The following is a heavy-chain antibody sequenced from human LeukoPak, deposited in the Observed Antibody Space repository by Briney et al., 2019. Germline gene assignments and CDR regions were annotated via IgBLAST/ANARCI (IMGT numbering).Heavy chain of an antibody. CDR1: GILVSSNY. J-gene: IGHJ4*02. V-gene: IGHV3-53*01. CDR2: IDSTGST. Sequence: GGSLRLSCVASGILVSSNYMSWVRQAPGKGLEWVSFIDSTGSTYYADSVKGRFTISRDNSKNTLYLQMNSLRAEDTAVHYCANTLNIVVVPAAMRPGYWGQGTLVTVSS. CDR3: ANTLNIVVVPAAMRPGY. D-gene: IGHD2-2*01.